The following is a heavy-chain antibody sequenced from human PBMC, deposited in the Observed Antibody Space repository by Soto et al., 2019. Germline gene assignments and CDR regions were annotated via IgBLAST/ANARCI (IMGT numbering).Heavy chain of an antibody. CDR2: IYYSGST. V-gene: IGHV4-59*01. J-gene: IGHJ6*02. CDR3: ARAMVDSNSYYYYYGMDV. D-gene: IGHD4-4*01. Sequence: SETLSLTCTVSGGSISSYYWSWIRQPPGKGLEWIGYIYYSGSTNYNPSLKSRVTISVDTSKNQFSLKLSSVTAADTAVYYCARAMVDSNSYYYYYGMDVWGQGTTVTVSS. CDR1: GGSISSYY.